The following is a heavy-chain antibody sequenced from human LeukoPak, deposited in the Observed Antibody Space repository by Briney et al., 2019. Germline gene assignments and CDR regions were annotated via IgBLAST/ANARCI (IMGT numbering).Heavy chain of an antibody. CDR2: INYSGST. V-gene: IGHV4-34*01. CDR1: DGSFSGYY. D-gene: IGHD4-11*01. CDR3: ARGRGDSPTAW. Sequence: PSETLSLTCAVYDGSFSGYYWSWIRQPPGKGLEWIGEINYSGSTNYNSSLKSRVTISGDTSKNQFSLKLTSVTAADTAVYYCARGRGDSPTAWWGQETLVTVSS. J-gene: IGHJ4*02.